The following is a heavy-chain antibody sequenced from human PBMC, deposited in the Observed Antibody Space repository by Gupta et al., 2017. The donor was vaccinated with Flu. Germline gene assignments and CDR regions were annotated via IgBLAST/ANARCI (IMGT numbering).Heavy chain of an antibody. CDR1: GFTVRNYA. CDR3: AKAQISTTWYSPFDS. J-gene: IGHJ4*02. D-gene: IGHD6-13*01. Sequence: EGQLLESGGGLVQTGGALRISGAASGFTVRNYAMNWVREAPGRGMKCVSVIRSSTGSTYYADSVKGRFTISRDNSHNTLFLQINSLRAEDTAVYYCAKAQISTTWYSPFDSWGQGTLVAVSS. CDR2: IRSSTGST. V-gene: IGHV3-23*01.